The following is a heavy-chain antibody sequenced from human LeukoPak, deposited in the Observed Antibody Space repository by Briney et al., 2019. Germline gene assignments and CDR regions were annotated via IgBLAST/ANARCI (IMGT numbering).Heavy chain of an antibody. D-gene: IGHD3-22*01. J-gene: IGHJ4*02. V-gene: IGHV3-15*01. CDR3: TTEYYYDSSGLFDY. CDR2: IKSKRVGGTT. CDR1: GFTFSSYA. Sequence: GGSLRLSCAASGFTFSSYAMSWVRQAPGKGLEWVGRIKSKRVGGTTDYAAPVNGRFTISRDDLKNTLYLRMNSLKTEDTAVYYCTTEYYYDSSGLFDYWGQGTLVTVSS.